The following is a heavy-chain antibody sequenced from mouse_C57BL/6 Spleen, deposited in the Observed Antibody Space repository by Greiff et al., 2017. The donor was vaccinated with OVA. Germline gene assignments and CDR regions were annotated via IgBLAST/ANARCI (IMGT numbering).Heavy chain of an antibody. CDR1: GYTFTSYW. V-gene: IGHV1-64*01. D-gene: IGHD2-3*01. Sequence: QVQLKQPGAELVKPGASVKLSCKASGYTFTSYWMHWVKQRPGQGLEWIGMIHPNSGSTNYNEKFKSKATLTVDKSSSTAYMQLSSLTSEDSAVYYCAFYDRAWFAYWGQGTLVTVSA. CDR2: IHPNSGST. J-gene: IGHJ3*01. CDR3: AFYDRAWFAY.